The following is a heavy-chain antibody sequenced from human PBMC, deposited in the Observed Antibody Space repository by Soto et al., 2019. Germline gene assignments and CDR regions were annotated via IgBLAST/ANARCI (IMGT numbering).Heavy chain of an antibody. Sequence: QVQLVESGGGVVQPGRSLRLSCAASGFTFSSYGMHWVRQAPGKGLEWVAVISYDGSNKYYADSVKGRFTISRDNSKNTLYLQMNSLRAEDTAVNYCAKGRMGFDYWGQGTLVTVSS. CDR2: ISYDGSNK. V-gene: IGHV3-30*18. D-gene: IGHD2-8*01. J-gene: IGHJ4*02. CDR1: GFTFSSYG. CDR3: AKGRMGFDY.